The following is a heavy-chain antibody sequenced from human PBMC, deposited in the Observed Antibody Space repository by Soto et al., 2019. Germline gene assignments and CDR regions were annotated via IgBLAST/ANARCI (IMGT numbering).Heavy chain of an antibody. J-gene: IGHJ4*02. V-gene: IGHV3-15*01. CDR2: IKSKSDGGTI. D-gene: IGHD3-16*01. CDR1: GFTISDAW. CDR3: KTDTGGGVKPREVTDY. Sequence: GGSLRLSCAVSGFTISDAWMSWVRQAPGKGLEWVGRIKSKSDGGTIDHAAPVKGRFTISRDVSKNTLYLQMNSLKTEDTAVYYCKTDTGGGVKPREVTDYWGQGTLVTVSS.